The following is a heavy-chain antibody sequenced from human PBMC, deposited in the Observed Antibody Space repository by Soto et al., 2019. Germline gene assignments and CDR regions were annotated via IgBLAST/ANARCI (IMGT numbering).Heavy chain of an antibody. CDR1: GYTFTDHY. CDR3: ARSPGTYSLDF. V-gene: IGHV1-2*02. CDR2: INPFSGGA. Sequence: ASVKVSCKTSGYTFTDHYVHWVRQAPGQGLEWLGWINPFSGGAKYPQRFKDKVSMTADTSISTVYMYLTSLTSDDTAIYYCARSPGTYSLDFWGQGTLVTVSS. J-gene: IGHJ4*02. D-gene: IGHD3-10*01.